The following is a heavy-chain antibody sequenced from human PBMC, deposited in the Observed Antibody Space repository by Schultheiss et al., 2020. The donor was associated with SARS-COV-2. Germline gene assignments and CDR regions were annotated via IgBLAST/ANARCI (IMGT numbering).Heavy chain of an antibody. CDR2: IYTSGST. J-gene: IGHJ4*02. Sequence: SQTLSLTCTVSGGSISSGSYYWSWIRQPAGKGLEWIGRIYTSGSTNYNPSLKSRVTMSVDTSKNQFSLKLSSVTAADTAVYYCARGPIGAAGNWDFDYWGQGTLVTVSS. D-gene: IGHD6-13*01. CDR3: ARGPIGAAGNWDFDY. V-gene: IGHV4-61*02. CDR1: GGSISSGSYY.